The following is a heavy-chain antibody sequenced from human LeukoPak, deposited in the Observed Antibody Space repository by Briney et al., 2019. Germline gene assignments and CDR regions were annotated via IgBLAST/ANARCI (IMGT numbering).Heavy chain of an antibody. D-gene: IGHD1-7*01. Sequence: GGSLRLSCAASGFTFSSYEMNWVRQAPGKGLEWVSYISSGGGTIYYADSVKGRFTISRDNAKNSLYLQVNSLRAEDTAVYYCARVNWNYYFDYWGQGTLVAVSS. CDR1: GFTFSSYE. J-gene: IGHJ4*02. CDR2: ISSGGGTI. CDR3: ARVNWNYYFDY. V-gene: IGHV3-48*03.